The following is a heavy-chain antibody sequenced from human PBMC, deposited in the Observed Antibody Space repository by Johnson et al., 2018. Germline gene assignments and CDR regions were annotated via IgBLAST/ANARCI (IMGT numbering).Heavy chain of an antibody. CDR1: GFTFSNAW. CDR3: AGGGYYDSRVSFDI. J-gene: IGHJ3*02. CDR2: ISYDGSNK. Sequence: QVQLVESGGGVVKPGGSLRLSCAASGFTFSNAWMSWVRQAPGKGLEWVAVISYDGSNKYYADSVKGRFTISRDNSKNTLYLQMNSLRAEDTAVYYCAGGGYYDSRVSFDIWGQGTMVTVSS. V-gene: IGHV3-30*03. D-gene: IGHD3-22*01.